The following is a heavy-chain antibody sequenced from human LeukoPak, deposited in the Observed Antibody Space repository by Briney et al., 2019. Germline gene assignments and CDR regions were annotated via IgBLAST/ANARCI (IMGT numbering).Heavy chain of an antibody. CDR2: LSYNAKTV. CDR3: ARASYTGFDLNFDQ. Sequence: PGGSLRLSCSASGFTFSRREMAWVRQAPGKGLEWVSYLSYNAKTVLHADSVKGRFNISRDNAKNSLFLQMDSLRVEDTAFYFCARASYTGFDLNFDQWGQGTLVTVSS. CDR1: GFTFSRRE. J-gene: IGHJ4*02. D-gene: IGHD5-12*01. V-gene: IGHV3-48*03.